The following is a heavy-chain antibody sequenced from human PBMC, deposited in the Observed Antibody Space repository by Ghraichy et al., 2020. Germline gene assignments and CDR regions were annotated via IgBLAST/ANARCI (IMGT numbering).Heavy chain of an antibody. CDR3: AKVPDDGYSSSWYYAVDY. CDR1: GFTFSSYA. CDR2: ISGSGGSR. V-gene: IGHV3-23*01. Sequence: LSLTCAASGFTFSSYAMTWVRQAPGKGLEWVSAISGSGGSRYYADSVKGRFTISRDNSKNTLYLQMNSLRADDTAVYYCAKVPDDGYSSSWYYAVDYWGQGTLVTVSS. J-gene: IGHJ4*02. D-gene: IGHD6-13*01.